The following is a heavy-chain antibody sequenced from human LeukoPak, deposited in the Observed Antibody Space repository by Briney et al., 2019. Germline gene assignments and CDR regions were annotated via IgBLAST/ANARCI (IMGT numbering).Heavy chain of an antibody. D-gene: IGHD5-24*01. CDR3: ARVRDGYNDAYDI. CDR1: GYTFSNYS. J-gene: IGHJ3*02. V-gene: IGHV1-46*01. CDR2: VNPSGDST. Sequence: ASVKVSCKASGYTFSNYSIHWLRQAPGQGLEWMGIVNPSGDSTNYAQNFQGRVTMTGDTSTSTVYMELSSLRSEDTAVYYCARVRDGYNDAYDIWGQGTMVTVTS.